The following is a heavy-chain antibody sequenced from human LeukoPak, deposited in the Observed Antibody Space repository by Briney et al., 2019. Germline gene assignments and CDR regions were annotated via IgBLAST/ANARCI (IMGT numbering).Heavy chain of an antibody. CDR1: GYTFTSHY. J-gene: IGHJ4*02. CDR2: ITPSGDTT. CDR3: ARDVEKGYNYFDL. D-gene: IGHD5-24*01. V-gene: IGHV1-46*01. Sequence: PSVKVSCKASGYTFTSHYMHWVRQAPGQGLEWMGIITPSGDTTTYTQKLQGRVTITSDMFTGTVYMELRSLTSEDTAVYYCARDVEKGYNYFDLWGQGTPVVVSS.